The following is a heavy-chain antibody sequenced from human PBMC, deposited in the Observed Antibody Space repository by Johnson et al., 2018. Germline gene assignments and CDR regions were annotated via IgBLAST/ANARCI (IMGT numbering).Heavy chain of an antibody. CDR1: GGSFSGYY. CDR3: ARGWYEGDFCANYYYYMDG. Sequence: QVQLQQWGAGLLKPSETLSLTCAVYGGSFSGYYWSWIRQAPEKGLEWIGEINQSGSTNYNPSLKSRVTISVDTPKNQLSLKLSSVTVAGTAIYYCARGWYEGDFCANYYYYMDGWGKGTTVTVSS. J-gene: IGHJ6*03. CDR2: INQSGST. V-gene: IGHV4-34*01. D-gene: IGHD2-21*02.